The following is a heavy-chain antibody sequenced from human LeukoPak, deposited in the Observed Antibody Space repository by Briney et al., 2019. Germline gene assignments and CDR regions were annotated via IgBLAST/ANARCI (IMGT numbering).Heavy chain of an antibody. J-gene: IGHJ4*02. Sequence: SETLSLTCTLSGGSLGTYHWSWIRQLPGKGLECLGYIYYSGATNYNPALKSRATMSVDTSRNQFSLNLRSVTAADTAVYYCARAGVATWQYWGQGTLVTVSS. CDR1: GGSLGTYH. D-gene: IGHD5-12*01. V-gene: IGHV4-59*08. CDR3: ARAGVATWQY. CDR2: IYYSGAT.